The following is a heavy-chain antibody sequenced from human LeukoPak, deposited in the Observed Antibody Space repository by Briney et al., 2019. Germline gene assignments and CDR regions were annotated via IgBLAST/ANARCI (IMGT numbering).Heavy chain of an antibody. CDR1: GGPISRNNFF. Sequence: NASETLSLTCTVSGGPISRNNFFWGWIRQPPGKGLEWIGSIYYSGNTYYNPSLKSRLTIAVDTSRNQFSLNMSSVTAADTAVYYCATVGDNGGYYPFDYWGQGTLVTVSS. J-gene: IGHJ4*02. V-gene: IGHV4-39*01. D-gene: IGHD4-17*01. CDR2: IYYSGNT. CDR3: ATVGDNGGYYPFDY.